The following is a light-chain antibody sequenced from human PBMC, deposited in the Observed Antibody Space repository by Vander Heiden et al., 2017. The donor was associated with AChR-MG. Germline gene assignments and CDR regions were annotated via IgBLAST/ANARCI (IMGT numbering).Light chain of an antibody. CDR1: QGISSY. Sequence: AIRLTQSPSSFSASTGDSVTITCRASQGISSYLAWYQQKPGKAPKLLIYAASTLQSGVPSRFSGSGSGTDFTLTISCLQSEDFATYYCQRYYSYPTYTFGQGTKLEIK. J-gene: IGKJ2*01. V-gene: IGKV1-8*01. CDR3: QRYYSYPTYT. CDR2: AAS.